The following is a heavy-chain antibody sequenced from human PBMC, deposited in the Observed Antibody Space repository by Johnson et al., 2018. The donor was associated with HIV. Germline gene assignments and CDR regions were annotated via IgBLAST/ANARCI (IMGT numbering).Heavy chain of an antibody. Sequence: QVQLVESGGSVVQPGSSLRLSCAASGFTFSSYAMHWVRQAPGRGLEWVAVISYDGSNKSYAHSVKGRFTISRDNSKNTLYLQMNSLRDEDTAVYYCARGDAFDIWGQGTMVTVSS. CDR1: GFTFSSYA. CDR2: ISYDGSNK. J-gene: IGHJ3*02. V-gene: IGHV3-30*04. CDR3: ARGDAFDI.